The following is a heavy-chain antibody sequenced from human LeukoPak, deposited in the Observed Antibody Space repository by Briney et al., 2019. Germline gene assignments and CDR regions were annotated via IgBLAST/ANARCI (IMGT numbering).Heavy chain of an antibody. D-gene: IGHD3-22*01. CDR2: LAHKEPP. CDR3: VRQGTNSGYYLLDY. J-gene: IGHJ4*02. Sequence: SETLSLTCAVYGAALSEYYWSWMRQSPGKGLEWIGHLAHKEPPVYSPTLNRKYNPSFKSRVTMSVDPSKNQFSLKLTSVTVADTATYYCVRQGTNSGYYLLDYWGQGHLVIVSS. V-gene: IGHV4-34*01. CDR1: GAALSEYY.